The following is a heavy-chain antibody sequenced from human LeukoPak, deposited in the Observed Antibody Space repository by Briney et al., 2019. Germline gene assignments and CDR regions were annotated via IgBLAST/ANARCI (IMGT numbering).Heavy chain of an antibody. J-gene: IGHJ4*02. D-gene: IGHD5-18*01. CDR1: GFTFSSYA. V-gene: IGHV3-23*01. CDR2: ISGSGGST. CDR3: AKGGYSYGLAYFDY. Sequence: GGSLRLSCAASGFTFSSYAMSWVRQAPGKGLEGVSAISGSGGSTYYADSVKGRFTISRDNSKNTLYLQMNSLRAEDTAVYYCAKGGYSYGLAYFDYWGQGTLVTVSS.